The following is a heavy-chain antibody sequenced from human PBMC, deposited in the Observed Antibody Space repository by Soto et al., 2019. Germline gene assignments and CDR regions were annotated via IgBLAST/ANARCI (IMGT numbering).Heavy chain of an antibody. CDR2: IKQDGSEK. V-gene: IGHV3-7*01. CDR3: ARDGGVDIVAYIDY. J-gene: IGHJ4*02. Sequence: GALRLSCAASGFTFSSYWMSWVGQAPGKGLEWVANIKQDGSEKYYVDSVKGRFTISRDNAKNSLYMQMNSLRAEDTAVYYCARDGGVDIVAYIDYWGQGTLVTVSS. D-gene: IGHD5-12*01. CDR1: GFTFSSYW.